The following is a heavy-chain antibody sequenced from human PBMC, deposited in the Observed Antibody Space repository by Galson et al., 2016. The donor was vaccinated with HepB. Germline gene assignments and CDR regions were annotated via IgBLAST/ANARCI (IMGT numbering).Heavy chain of an antibody. Sequence: SVKVSCKASGYAFASYNMHWVRQAPGQGLEWMGIINPSGGSTNYAQKFQGRVTMTRDTSTSTVYMELSSLRSEDTAVYYCAYDYGGYNSDYWGQGTLVTVSS. CDR3: AYDYGGYNSDY. V-gene: IGHV1-46*01. CDR2: INPSGGST. D-gene: IGHD4-17*01. J-gene: IGHJ4*02. CDR1: GYAFASYN.